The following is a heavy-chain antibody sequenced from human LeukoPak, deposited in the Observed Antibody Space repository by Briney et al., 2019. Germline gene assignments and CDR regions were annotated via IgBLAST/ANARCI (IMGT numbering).Heavy chain of an antibody. V-gene: IGHV4-59*12. D-gene: IGHD3-22*01. CDR1: GGSISSYY. Sequence: SETLSLTCTVSGGSISSYYWSWIRQPPGKGLEWIGYIYYSGSTYYNPSLKSRVTISVDRSKNQFSLKLSSVTAADTAVYYCARSGYRRDAFDIWGQGTMVTVSS. CDR3: ARSGYRRDAFDI. CDR2: IYYSGST. J-gene: IGHJ3*02.